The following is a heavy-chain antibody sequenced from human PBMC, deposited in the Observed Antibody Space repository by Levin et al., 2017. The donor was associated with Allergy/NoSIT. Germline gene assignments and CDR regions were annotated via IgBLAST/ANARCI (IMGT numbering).Heavy chain of an antibody. CDR1: GFTFSSYG. D-gene: IGHD6-19*01. CDR2: IWFDGSNK. CDR3: ARGISIAVAPGYYYGMDV. V-gene: IGHV3-33*01. J-gene: IGHJ6*02. Sequence: GGSLRLSCAASGFTFSSYGMHWVRQAPGKGLEWVAIIWFDGSNKYYADSVKGRFTISRDNSKNTLYLQMNSLRAEDTAVYYCARGISIAVAPGYYYGMDVWGQGTTVTVSS.